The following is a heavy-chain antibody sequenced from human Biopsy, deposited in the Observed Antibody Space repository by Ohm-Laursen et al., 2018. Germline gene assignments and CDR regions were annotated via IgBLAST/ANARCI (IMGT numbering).Heavy chain of an antibody. CDR1: GDSVSSGSFY. Sequence: SQALSLTCTVSGDSVSSGSFYWTWIRQPPGRGLEYIGYIYDRGSTANYNPSLESRVTMSVDMPKNQFSLKLSSVTAADTAIYYCARGMRSSGWPYFDSWGQGTLVIVSS. CDR3: ARGMRSSGWPYFDS. V-gene: IGHV4-61*01. D-gene: IGHD6-19*01. CDR2: IYDRGSTA. J-gene: IGHJ4*02.